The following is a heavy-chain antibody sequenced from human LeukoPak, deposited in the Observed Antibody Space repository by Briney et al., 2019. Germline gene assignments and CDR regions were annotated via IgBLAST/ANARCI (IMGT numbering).Heavy chain of an antibody. CDR1: GGSFSGYY. CDR2: INHSGST. V-gene: IGHV4-34*01. D-gene: IGHD2-21*02. J-gene: IGHJ6*03. CDR3: ARVNCGGDCYWFDYYYYMDV. Sequence: SETLSLTCAVCGGSFSGYYWSWIRQPPGKGLEWIGEINHSGSTNYNPSLKSRVTISVDTSKNQFSLKLSSVTAADTAVYFCARVNCGGDCYWFDYYYYMDVWGKGTTVTISS.